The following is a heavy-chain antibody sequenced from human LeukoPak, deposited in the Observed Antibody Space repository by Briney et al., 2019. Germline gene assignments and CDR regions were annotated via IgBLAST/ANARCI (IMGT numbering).Heavy chain of an antibody. J-gene: IGHJ4*02. CDR1: GGSISRYY. CDR3: ASYGSGSYYKQFDY. CDR2: IYYSGST. V-gene: IGHV4-59*08. Sequence: SETLSLTCTVAGGSISRYYWSWIRQPPRKGLEWIGYIYYSGSTNYNPSLKSRVTISVDTSKHQFSLKLSSVTAADTAVYYCASYGSGSYYKQFDYWGQGTLVTVSS. D-gene: IGHD3-10*01.